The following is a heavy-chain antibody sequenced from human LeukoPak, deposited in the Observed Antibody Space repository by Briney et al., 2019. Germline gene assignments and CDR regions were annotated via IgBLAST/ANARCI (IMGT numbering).Heavy chain of an antibody. Sequence: PGGSLRLSCAASGFTFSNYGIHWVRQAPGKGLEWVTFISYDGRNRHYVDSVKGRFTISRDNSKNTLYLQMNSLRAEDTAVYYCARNPRYCSSTSCQIFDYWGQGALVTVSS. V-gene: IGHV3-30*03. CDR2: ISYDGRNR. J-gene: IGHJ4*02. D-gene: IGHD2-2*01. CDR3: ARNPRYCSSTSCQIFDY. CDR1: GFTFSNYG.